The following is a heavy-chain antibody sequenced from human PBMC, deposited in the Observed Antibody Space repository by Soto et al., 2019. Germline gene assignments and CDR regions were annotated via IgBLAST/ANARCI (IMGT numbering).Heavy chain of an antibody. CDR2: ISAYNGNT. Sequence: ASVKVSCKASGYTSTSYGISWVRQAPGQGLEWMGWISAYNGNTNYAQKLQGRVTMTTDTSTSTAYMELRSLRSDDTAVYYCARDGRKLLWFGELPKPNAFDIWGQGTMVTVSS. V-gene: IGHV1-18*04. D-gene: IGHD3-10*01. CDR1: GYTSTSYG. J-gene: IGHJ3*02. CDR3: ARDGRKLLWFGELPKPNAFDI.